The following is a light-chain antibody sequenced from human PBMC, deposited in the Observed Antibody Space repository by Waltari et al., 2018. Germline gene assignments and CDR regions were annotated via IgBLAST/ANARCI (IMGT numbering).Light chain of an antibody. V-gene: IGKV1-39*01. Sequence: DIQMTQSPSPLSASVGDRVTLTCRASQSIGSYFNWYQQKPGKAPKFLIYAASSLQSGVPSRFSGSGSGTDFTLTISSLQPEDFATYYCQQSYSTPYTFGQGTKLEIK. J-gene: IGKJ2*01. CDR3: QQSYSTPYT. CDR2: AAS. CDR1: QSIGSY.